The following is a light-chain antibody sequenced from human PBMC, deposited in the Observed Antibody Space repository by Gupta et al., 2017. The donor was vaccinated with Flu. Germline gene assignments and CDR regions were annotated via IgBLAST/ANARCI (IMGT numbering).Light chain of an antibody. J-gene: IGKJ5*01. CDR1: EFVSIY. CDR3: HHRNSLPIH. V-gene: IGKV1-39*01. Sequence: DIQMIQSPSSLSASVGDNAVITCRANEFVSIYVNWCRQKPGRAPEVLIFAASSLHRGGQLKCSGSGAGSGTDFTLSISDRQPEDVAKYYCHHRNSLPIHFGQGTQLEI. CDR2: AAS.